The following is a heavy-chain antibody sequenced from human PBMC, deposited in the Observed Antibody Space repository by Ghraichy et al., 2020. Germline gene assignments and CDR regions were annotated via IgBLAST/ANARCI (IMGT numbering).Heavy chain of an antibody. CDR1: GFSVSSYY. CDR3: ARRLDSRLGWYFDL. V-gene: IGHV3-53*01. CDR2: IYTGGDT. D-gene: IGHD3-9*01. Sequence: GGSLRLSCAASGFSVSSYYISWVRQAPGKGLEWVSVIYTGGDTYYADSVKGRFTISRDDSKNMLYLQMNSLGAEDTAVYYCARRLDSRLGWYFDLWGRGTLVTVSS. J-gene: IGHJ2*01.